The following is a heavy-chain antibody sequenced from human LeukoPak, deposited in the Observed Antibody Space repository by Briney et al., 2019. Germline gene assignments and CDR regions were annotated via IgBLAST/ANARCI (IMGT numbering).Heavy chain of an antibody. V-gene: IGHV1-2*06. CDR3: ARASGYSYADY. J-gene: IGHJ4*02. CDR2: INPNSGGT. D-gene: IGHD5-18*01. CDR1: VYAFAGYF. Sequence: ASVKVSCKASVYAFAGYFIHWVRQAPGQGLEWMGRINPNSGGTDYGQKFQGRVTMTRDTSITAAYMELSRLRSDDTAVYYCARASGYSYADYWGQGTLVTVSS.